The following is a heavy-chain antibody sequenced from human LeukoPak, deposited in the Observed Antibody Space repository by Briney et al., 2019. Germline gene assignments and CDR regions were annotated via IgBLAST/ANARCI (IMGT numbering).Heavy chain of an antibody. CDR3: ARNELISSNYYYYGMDV. CDR1: GGSFSGYY. V-gene: IGHV4-34*09. J-gene: IGHJ6*02. Sequence: KASETLSLTCAVYGGSFSGYYWSWIRQPPGKGLEWIGEINHSGSTNYNPSLKSRVTISVDTSKNQFSLKLSSVTAADTAVYYCARNELISSNYYYYGMDVWGQGTTVTVSS. CDR2: INHSGST.